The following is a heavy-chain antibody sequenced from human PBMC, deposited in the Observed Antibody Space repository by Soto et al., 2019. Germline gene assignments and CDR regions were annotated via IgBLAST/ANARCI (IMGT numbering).Heavy chain of an antibody. Sequence: QLQLQESGSGLVKPSQTLSLTCAVSGGSISSGGYSWSWIRQPPGKGLEWIGYIYHSGSTYYNPSLESRVTIPVARSKNQFSLKLSSVTAADTAMYYCAGGSGGSLNWFDPWGQGPLVTVSS. CDR1: GGSISSGGYS. J-gene: IGHJ5*02. CDR2: IYHSGST. D-gene: IGHD2-15*01. CDR3: AGGSGGSLNWFDP. V-gene: IGHV4-30-2*01.